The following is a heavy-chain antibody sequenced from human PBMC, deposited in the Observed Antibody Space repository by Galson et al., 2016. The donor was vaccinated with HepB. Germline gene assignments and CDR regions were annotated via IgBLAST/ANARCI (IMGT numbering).Heavy chain of an antibody. CDR2: ISAYNGNT. Sequence: SVKVSCKASGYSFTSYAFSWTRQAPGQGLEWMGWISAYNGNTKYAQKFQDRVTMTTDTWTNTSYMELRSLRSDDTAVYYCARDPTVIYGDYANIGGSDFWGQGTLVTVSS. D-gene: IGHD4-17*01. CDR3: ARDPTVIYGDYANIGGSDF. J-gene: IGHJ4*02. CDR1: GYSFTSYA. V-gene: IGHV1-18*01.